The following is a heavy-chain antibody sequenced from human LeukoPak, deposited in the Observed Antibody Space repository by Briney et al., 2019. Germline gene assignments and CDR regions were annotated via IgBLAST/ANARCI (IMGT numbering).Heavy chain of an antibody. CDR2: ISGSGGST. D-gene: IGHD6-6*01. Sequence: TGGSLRLSCAASGFTFSSYAMSWVRQAPGKGLEWVSAISGSGGSTYYADSVKGRFTISRDNSKNTLYLQMNSLRAEDTAVYYCAKGWFASSYAFDYWGQGTLVTVSS. CDR3: AKGWFASSYAFDY. J-gene: IGHJ4*02. CDR1: GFTFSSYA. V-gene: IGHV3-23*01.